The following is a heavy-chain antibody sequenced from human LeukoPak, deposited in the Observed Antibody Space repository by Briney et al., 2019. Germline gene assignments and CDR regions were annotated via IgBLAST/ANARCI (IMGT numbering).Heavy chain of an antibody. CDR3: ARKGITSDYYYYYMDV. V-gene: IGHV1-18*01. D-gene: IGHD3-16*01. CDR2: ISANNGNT. Sequence: GASVKVSCKASGYTFSSYGISWVRQAPGQGLEWMGWISANNGNTKYAQNLQGRVTMTTDTSTSTAYMELRSLRSDDTAVYHCARKGITSDYYYYYMDVWGKGTTVTVSS. J-gene: IGHJ6*03. CDR1: GYTFSSYG.